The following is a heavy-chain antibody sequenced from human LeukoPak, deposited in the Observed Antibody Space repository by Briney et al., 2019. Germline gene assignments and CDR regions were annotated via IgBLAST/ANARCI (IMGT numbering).Heavy chain of an antibody. CDR1: GGSFSGYY. CDR3: AREPYSSSWYDY. CDR2: INHSGST. V-gene: IGHV4-34*01. Sequence: SETLSLTCAVYGGSFSGYYWSWIRQPPGKGLEWIGEINHSGSTNYNPSLKSRVTISVDTSKKQFSLKLSSVTAADTAVYYCAREPYSSSWYDYWGQGTLVTVSS. J-gene: IGHJ4*02. D-gene: IGHD6-13*01.